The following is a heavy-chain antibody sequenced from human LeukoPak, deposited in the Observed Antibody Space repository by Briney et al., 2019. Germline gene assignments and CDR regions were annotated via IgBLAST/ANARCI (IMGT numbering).Heavy chain of an antibody. CDR1: GFTLSSYG. V-gene: IGHV3-30*02. CDR2: IRYEGGNK. Sequence: PGGSLRLSCAASGFTLSSYGMHWVRQAPGKGLEWVSFIRYEGGNKYYADSVNGRFTISRDNSKNTLYLQVNSLRGEDTAVYYCAKRVGATTIDYWGQGTLVTVSS. D-gene: IGHD1-26*01. J-gene: IGHJ4*02. CDR3: AKRVGATTIDY.